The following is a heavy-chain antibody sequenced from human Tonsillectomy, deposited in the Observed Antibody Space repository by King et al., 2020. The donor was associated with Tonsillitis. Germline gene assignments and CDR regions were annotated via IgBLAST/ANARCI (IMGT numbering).Heavy chain of an antibody. CDR3: ARGVAQQLDPGYYGMDV. Sequence: QLVQSGAEVKKPGASVKVSCKASGYTFIEYYIHWVRQAPGQGLEWMGWINPNSGGTSYAEKFLGRVTMTRDTSIITAYMELSRLRSDDPAVYYCARGVAQQLDPGYYGMDVWGQGTTVTVSS. D-gene: IGHD6-13*01. CDR2: INPNSGGT. V-gene: IGHV1-2*02. J-gene: IGHJ6*02. CDR1: GYTFIEYY.